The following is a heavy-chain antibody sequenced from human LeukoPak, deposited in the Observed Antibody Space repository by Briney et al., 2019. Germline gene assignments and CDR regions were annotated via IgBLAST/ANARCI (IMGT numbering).Heavy chain of an antibody. J-gene: IGHJ4*02. V-gene: IGHV3-21*01. D-gene: IGHD6-13*01. CDR3: ARDIAAAGTSSY. CDR1: GFTFSSYS. CDR2: ISSSSSYI. Sequence: GGSLRLSCAASGFTFSSYSMNWVRQAPGKGLEWVSSISSSSSYIYYADSVKGRFTISRDNAKNSLYLQMNSLRAEDTAVYYCARDIAAAGTSSYWGQGTLVTVSS.